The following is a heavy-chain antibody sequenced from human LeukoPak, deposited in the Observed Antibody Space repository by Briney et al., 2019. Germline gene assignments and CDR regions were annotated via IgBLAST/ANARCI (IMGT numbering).Heavy chain of an antibody. CDR3: ARAPGIAAAGTHFDF. CDR1: GDSLSSYY. V-gene: IGHV4-59*01. J-gene: IGHJ4*02. Sequence: PSETLSLTCTVSGDSLSSYYWSWIRQPPGKGLEWIGYIYYSGSAKYNPSLKSRVTISVDTSKNQFSLKLSSVTAGDTAVYYCARAPGIAAAGTHFDFWGQGTLVTASS. CDR2: IYYSGSA. D-gene: IGHD6-13*01.